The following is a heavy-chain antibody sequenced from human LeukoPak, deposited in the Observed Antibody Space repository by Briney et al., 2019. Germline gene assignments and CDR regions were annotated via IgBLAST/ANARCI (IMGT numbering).Heavy chain of an antibody. Sequence: TGGSLILSCAASGFTLSSYWMSWVRQAPGKGLEWVANIKQDGSEKYYVDSVKGRFTISRGNAKNSLYLQMNSLRAEDTAVYYCARQHWSYGMDVWGQGTTVTVSS. D-gene: IGHD3-3*02. CDR2: IKQDGSEK. V-gene: IGHV3-7*01. CDR1: GFTLSSYW. J-gene: IGHJ6*02. CDR3: ARQHWSYGMDV.